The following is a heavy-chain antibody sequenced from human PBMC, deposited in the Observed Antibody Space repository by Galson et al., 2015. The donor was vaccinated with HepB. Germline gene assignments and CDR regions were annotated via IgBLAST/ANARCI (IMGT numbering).Heavy chain of an antibody. CDR3: AKPIEYGTLHAMDV. J-gene: IGHJ6*02. Sequence: SLRLSCASSGFKFGNFDMNWVRQGPGKGLEWIAGINWIGGTARYADSVKGRFTISRDNVKNSLHLQMNNLRIEDTALYYCAKPIEYGTLHAMDVWGQGTTVTVSS. CDR1: GFKFGNFD. CDR2: INWIGGTA. V-gene: IGHV3-20*04. D-gene: IGHD6-6*01.